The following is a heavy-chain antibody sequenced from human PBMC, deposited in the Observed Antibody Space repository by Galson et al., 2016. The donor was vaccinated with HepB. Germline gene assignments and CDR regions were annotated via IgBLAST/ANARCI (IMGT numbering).Heavy chain of an antibody. CDR3: ARSSGWYGYFQH. Sequence: SLRLSCAASGFTVGSNYMSWVRQAPGKGLEWVSVIYSAGGTFYADSVKGRFSISRDNSKNTVYLQMNSLRAEDTAMYYCARSSGWYGYFQHWGQGTLVTVSS. J-gene: IGHJ1*01. V-gene: IGHV3-53*01. D-gene: IGHD6-19*01. CDR2: IYSAGGT. CDR1: GFTVGSNY.